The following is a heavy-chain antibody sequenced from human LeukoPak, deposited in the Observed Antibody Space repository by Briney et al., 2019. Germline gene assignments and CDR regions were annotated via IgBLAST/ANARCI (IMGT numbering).Heavy chain of an antibody. Sequence: PGGSLRLSCAAFGFTFSSYGMHWVRQAPGKGLEWVAVISYDGSNKYYADSVKGRFTISRDNSKNTLYLQMNSLRAEDTAVYYCAKDHSAYYYGMDVWGQGTTVTVSS. J-gene: IGHJ6*02. CDR2: ISYDGSNK. CDR1: GFTFSSYG. D-gene: IGHD1-26*01. CDR3: AKDHSAYYYGMDV. V-gene: IGHV3-30*18.